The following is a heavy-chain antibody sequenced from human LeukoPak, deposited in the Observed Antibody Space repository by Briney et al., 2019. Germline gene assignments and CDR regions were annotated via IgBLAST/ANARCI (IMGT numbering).Heavy chain of an antibody. J-gene: IGHJ5*02. V-gene: IGHV3-21*01. CDR3: ATKKGYCSGGSCYYWFDP. CDR1: GFTFSSYS. CDR2: ISSSSSYI. D-gene: IGHD2-15*01. Sequence: GGSLRLSCAASGFTFSSYSMNWVRQAPGKGLEWVSSISSSSSYIYYADSVKGRFTISRDNAKNSLYLQMNSLRAEDTAVYYCATKKGYCSGGSCYYWFDPGGQGTLVTVSS.